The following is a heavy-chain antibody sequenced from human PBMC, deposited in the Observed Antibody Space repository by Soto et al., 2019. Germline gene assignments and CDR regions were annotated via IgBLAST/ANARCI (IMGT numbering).Heavy chain of an antibody. CDR3: AGDIWYGCSKVFES. CDR1: RISITDHG. Sequence: GGSLRLSCTSSRISITDHGMHWVRQAPAKGLEWVACIANDGRVQNYADSVKGRFTISRDYSKNTLDLQMNSLRDEEKADYYCAGDIWYGCSKVFESWGQGTLVTVSS. CDR2: IANDGRVQ. J-gene: IGHJ5*01. D-gene: IGHD3-10*01. V-gene: IGHV3-30*03.